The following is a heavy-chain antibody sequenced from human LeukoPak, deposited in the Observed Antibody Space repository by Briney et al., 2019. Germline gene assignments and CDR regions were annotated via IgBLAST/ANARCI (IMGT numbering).Heavy chain of an antibody. CDR2: INPNGDYI. J-gene: IGHJ5*02. CDR3: ARGIGYFDWLFFS. Sequence: GGSLRLSCAASGFIFSSYNMDWVRQAPGKGLEWVSSINPNGDYIYYADSVKGRFTISRDNAKDSLYLQMTSLKAEDTAVYFCARGIGYFDWLFFSWGQGTLLTVSS. CDR1: GFIFSSYN. V-gene: IGHV3-21*06. D-gene: IGHD3-9*01.